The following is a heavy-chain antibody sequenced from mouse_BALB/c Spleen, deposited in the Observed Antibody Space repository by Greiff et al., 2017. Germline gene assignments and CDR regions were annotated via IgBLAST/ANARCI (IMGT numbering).Heavy chain of an antibody. V-gene: IGHV5-12-2*01. CDR1: GFTFSSYT. Sequence: EVKVVESGGGLVQPGGSLKLSCAASGFTFSSYTMSWVRQTPEKRLEWVAYISNGGGSTYYPDTVKGRFTISRDNAKNTLYLQMSSLKSEDTAMYYCARREYDYDGAMDYWGQGTSVTVSS. CDR3: ARREYDYDGAMDY. CDR2: ISNGGGST. D-gene: IGHD2-4*01. J-gene: IGHJ4*01.